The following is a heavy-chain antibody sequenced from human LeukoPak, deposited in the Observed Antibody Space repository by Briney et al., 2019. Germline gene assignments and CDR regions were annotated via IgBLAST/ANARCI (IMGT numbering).Heavy chain of an antibody. CDR2: ISSNGGST. J-gene: IGHJ4*02. D-gene: IGHD6-13*01. CDR3: ARVVAAAEFDY. CDR1: GFTFSSYA. Sequence: PGGSLRLSCAASGFTFSSYAMHWVRQAPGKGLEYVPAISSNGGSTYYANSVKGRFTISRDNSKNTLYLQMGSLRAEDMAVYYCARVVAAAEFDYWGQGTLVTVSS. V-gene: IGHV3-64*01.